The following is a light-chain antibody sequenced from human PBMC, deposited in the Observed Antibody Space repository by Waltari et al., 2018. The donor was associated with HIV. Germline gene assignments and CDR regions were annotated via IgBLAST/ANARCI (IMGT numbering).Light chain of an antibody. Sequence: GSNSNVGTIYLLHWYQQLPGMAPKLLISGDSNRPCGVPDRFSASKSGPSGSLTITGLQPEDEADYYCQTFDITLGGFYVFGTGTKVTVL. CDR2: GDS. V-gene: IGLV1-40*01. CDR3: QTFDITLGGFYV. CDR1: NSNVGTIYL. J-gene: IGLJ1*01.